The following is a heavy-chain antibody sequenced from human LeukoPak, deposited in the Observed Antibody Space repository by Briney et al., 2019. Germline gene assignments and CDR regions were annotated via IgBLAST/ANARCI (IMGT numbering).Heavy chain of an antibody. CDR3: ARFPRVANRWYFDL. D-gene: IGHD5-12*01. CDR2: IFHSGHT. V-gene: IGHV4-31*03. Sequence: SETLSLTCSGSGGSISNSSHYWSWIRHHPEKGLEWIGYIFHSGHTLYNPSLQVRLSISIDTSQNHFSLNLASVTAADTAVYYCARFPRVANRWYFDLWGRGSLVVVSS. CDR1: GGSISNSSHY. J-gene: IGHJ2*01.